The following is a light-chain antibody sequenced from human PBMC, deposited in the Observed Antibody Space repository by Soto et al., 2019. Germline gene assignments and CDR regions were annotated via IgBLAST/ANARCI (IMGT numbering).Light chain of an antibody. J-gene: IGLJ1*01. V-gene: IGLV2-8*01. CDR2: EVN. CDR1: SSDVGCYNY. Sequence: QSVLTQPPSASGSLGQSVAISCTGTSSDVGCYNYVSWYQQHPGKAPKLMIYEVNKRPSGGPDRFSGSKSGTTASLTVSGLQAEDEADYFCSSYAGSSNVFGTGTKVTVL. CDR3: SSYAGSSNV.